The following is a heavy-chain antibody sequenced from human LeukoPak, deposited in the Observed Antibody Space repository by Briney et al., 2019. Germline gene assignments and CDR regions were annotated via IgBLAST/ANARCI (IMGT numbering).Heavy chain of an antibody. CDR3: TRGVGGYTPFY. V-gene: IGHV3-49*04. Sequence: PAGGSLRLSCTASGFTFGDYAMSWVRQAPGTGLEWVGFIRSKAYGGTTEYAASVKGRFTISRDDSKSIAYLQMNSLKTEDTAVYYCTRGVGGYTPFYWGQGTLVTVSS. D-gene: IGHD5-12*01. CDR2: IRSKAYGGTT. J-gene: IGHJ4*02. CDR1: GFTFGDYA.